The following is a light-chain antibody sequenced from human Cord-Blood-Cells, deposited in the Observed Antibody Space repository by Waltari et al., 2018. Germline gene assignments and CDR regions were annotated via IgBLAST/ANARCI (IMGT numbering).Light chain of an antibody. V-gene: IGLV3-25*02. CDR1: ALPKQY. CDR2: KDS. Sequence: SYELTQPPSVSVSPGQTARITCSGDALPKQYAYWYQQKPGQAPVLVLYKDSERPSGIPGRFSGSSSGTTVTLTISGVQAEDEADYYCQSADSSGTPWVFGGGTKLTVL. J-gene: IGLJ3*02. CDR3: QSADSSGTPWV.